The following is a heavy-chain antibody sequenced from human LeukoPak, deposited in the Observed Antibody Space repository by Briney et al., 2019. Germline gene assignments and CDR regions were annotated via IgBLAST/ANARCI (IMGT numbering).Heavy chain of an antibody. CDR2: IQYDGSIK. V-gene: IGHV3-30*02. CDR3: AKRGSGWYEDYYYYMDV. Sequence: GGSLRLSCAASRFSFSSYGMHWVRQAPGKGLEWVAFIQYDGSIKLYGDSVKGRFTISRDNSKNTLYLQMNSRRAEDTAVYYCAKRGSGWYEDYYYYMDVWGKGTTVTISS. CDR1: RFSFSSYG. D-gene: IGHD6-19*01. J-gene: IGHJ6*03.